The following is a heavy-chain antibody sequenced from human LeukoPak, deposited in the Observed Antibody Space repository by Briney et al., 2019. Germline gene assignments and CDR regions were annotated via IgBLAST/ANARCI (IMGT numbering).Heavy chain of an antibody. CDR3: AGRSGYSYGNGRRDY. CDR1: GGSFSGYY. CDR2: INHSGST. J-gene: IGHJ4*02. D-gene: IGHD5-18*01. Sequence: SETLSLTCAVYGGSFSGYYWSWIRQPPGKGLEWIGEINHSGSTNYNPSLKSRVTISVDTSKNQFSLKLSSVTAADTAVYYCAGRSGYSYGNGRRDYWGQGTLVTVSS. V-gene: IGHV4-34*01.